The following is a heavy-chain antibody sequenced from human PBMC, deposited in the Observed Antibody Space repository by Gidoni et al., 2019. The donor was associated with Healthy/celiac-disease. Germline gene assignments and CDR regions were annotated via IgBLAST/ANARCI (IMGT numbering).Heavy chain of an antibody. Sequence: QVQLVQSGAEVKKPGSSVTVPCKASGGTFSTYANSWVRQAPGQGLEWMGGIIPIFGTANVAQKFTGSVTITADESTSTAYMERSRVRSEDTGVYYCASAYGGGDYWGQGTLVTVSS. V-gene: IGHV1-69*01. CDR2: IIPIFGTA. CDR1: GGTFSTYA. J-gene: IGHJ4*02. D-gene: IGHD5-12*01. CDR3: ASAYGGGDY.